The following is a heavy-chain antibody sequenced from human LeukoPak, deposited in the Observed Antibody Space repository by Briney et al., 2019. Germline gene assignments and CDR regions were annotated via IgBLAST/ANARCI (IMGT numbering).Heavy chain of an antibody. D-gene: IGHD2/OR15-2a*01. Sequence: SETLSLTCTVSGGFISSYYWSWIRQPPGRGLEWIGYIYYSGSTNYNPSLKSRVTISVDTSKNQFSLKLSSVTAADTAVYYCAVGSSTHYYFDYWGQGTLVTVSS. J-gene: IGHJ4*02. V-gene: IGHV4-59*01. CDR3: AVGSSTHYYFDY. CDR1: GGFISSYY. CDR2: IYYSGST.